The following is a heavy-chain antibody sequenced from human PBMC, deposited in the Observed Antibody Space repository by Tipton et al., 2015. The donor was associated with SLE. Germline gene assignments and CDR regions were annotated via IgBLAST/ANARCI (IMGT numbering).Heavy chain of an antibody. CDR1: GLSFANQA. D-gene: IGHD5-18*01. V-gene: IGHV3-21*03. CDR2: VHGRDAIT. Sequence: SLRLSCVGSGLSFANQAMNWVRQAPGKGLEWVSNVHGRDAITNYADAMKGRFTISRDNAKNSLYLQMNSLRAEDTAVYFCAREGYSYGLDYWGQGTLVTVSS. CDR3: AREGYSYGLDY. J-gene: IGHJ4*02.